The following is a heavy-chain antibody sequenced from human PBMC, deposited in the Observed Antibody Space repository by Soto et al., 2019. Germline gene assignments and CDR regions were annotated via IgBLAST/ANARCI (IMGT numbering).Heavy chain of an antibody. V-gene: IGHV1-69*01. CDR1: GGTSSSYA. Sequence: QVQVVQSGAEVKKPGSSVRVSCKASGGTSSSYAITWMRQAPGQGLEWMGGIIPILDTTDYAQKFQGRVTFTADESTSTVYKELSCLTYEDTAVYYCASGGTTVNRRFDFWGQGTLVTVSS. J-gene: IGHJ4*02. D-gene: IGHD4-4*01. CDR2: IIPILDTT. CDR3: ASGGTTVNRRFDF.